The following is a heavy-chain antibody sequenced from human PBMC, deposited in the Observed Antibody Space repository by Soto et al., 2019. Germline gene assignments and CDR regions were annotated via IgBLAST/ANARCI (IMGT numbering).Heavy chain of an antibody. D-gene: IGHD6-19*01. V-gene: IGHV3-15*01. J-gene: IGHJ4*02. CDR2: IKRNIDGGTT. CDR1: GFTFSNAW. CDR3: TTVDAVVLN. Sequence: EVQLVESGGGLVKPGGSLRLSCAASGFTFSNAWMSWVRHAPGGGLEWVGRIKRNIDGGTTDYAAPVKGRFAISRDESNSILYLEMNSLRSEDTAVYYCTTVDAVVLNWGQGLLVTVSS.